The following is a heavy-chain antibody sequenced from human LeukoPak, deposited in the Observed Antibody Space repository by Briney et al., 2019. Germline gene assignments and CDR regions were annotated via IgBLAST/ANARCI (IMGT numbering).Heavy chain of an antibody. CDR3: TTEGQQMESSGFDS. V-gene: IGHV3-15*04. D-gene: IGHD6-13*01. CDR1: GLIFSDAR. CDR2: IANKINSERK. Sequence: GGSLRLSCAASGLIFSDARMGWVRQAPGKGLEWVGRIANKINSERKDYAAPVRGRFSISRDDSENTLYLQMNGLQTEDTGVYYCTTEGQQMESSGFDSWGRGTPVTVSS. J-gene: IGHJ4*02.